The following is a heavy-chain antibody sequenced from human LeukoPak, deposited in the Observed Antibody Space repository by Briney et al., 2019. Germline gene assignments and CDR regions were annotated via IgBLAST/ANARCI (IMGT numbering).Heavy chain of an antibody. CDR1: GYTFTGYY. V-gene: IGHV1-69*13. Sequence: SVKVSCKASGYTFTGYYMHWVRQAPGQGLEWMGGIIPIFGTANYAQKFQGRVTITADESTSTAFMELSSLRSEDTAVYYCARGRPRIVGASFDYWGQGTLVTVSS. J-gene: IGHJ4*02. CDR2: IIPIFGTA. CDR3: ARGRPRIVGASFDY. D-gene: IGHD1-26*01.